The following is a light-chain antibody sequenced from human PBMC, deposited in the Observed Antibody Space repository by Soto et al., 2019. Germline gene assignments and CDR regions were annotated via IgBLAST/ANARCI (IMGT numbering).Light chain of an antibody. V-gene: IGKV3D-20*01. J-gene: IGKJ1*01. CDR3: QQYGSSRT. CDR2: DAS. Sequence: EIVLTQSAANLSLSPGERATLSCGDRQSVTSNYLAWYQQNPGLAPRILIYDASIRASGIPDRFSGSGSGTDFTLTISRLEPEDSAVYYCQQYGSSRTFGQGTKV. CDR1: QSVTSNY.